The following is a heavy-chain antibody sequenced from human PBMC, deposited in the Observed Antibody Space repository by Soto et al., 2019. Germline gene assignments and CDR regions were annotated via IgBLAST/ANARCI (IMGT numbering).Heavy chain of an antibody. D-gene: IGHD4-17*01. CDR3: ARCRADYYYYYGMNV. V-gene: IGHV3-30*03. J-gene: IGHJ6*02. CDR2: ISDDGSNK. CDR1: GFIFSTYG. Sequence: QPGGSLRLSCAASGFIFSTYGIHWVRQAPGKGLEWVAVISDDGSNKYYADSVKGRFTISRDNSRNTLYLQMNSLRAEDTAVYYCARCRADYYYYYGMNVWGQGTTVTVSS.